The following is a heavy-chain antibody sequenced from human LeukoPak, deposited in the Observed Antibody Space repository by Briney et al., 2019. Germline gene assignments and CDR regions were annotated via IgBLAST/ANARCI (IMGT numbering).Heavy chain of an antibody. CDR3: AKHYMGSSYNRAVDY. D-gene: IGHD3-10*01. V-gene: IGHV4-34*01. CDR1: GGSFSGHH. J-gene: IGHJ4*02. Sequence: SETLSLTCAVSGGSFSGHHWNWIRQPPGKGLEWIGEINHGGSTNYNPSLKSRVTISVDTSQNQFSLRLSSVTAADTAVYYCAKHYMGSSYNRAVDYWGQGTLVTVSS. CDR2: INHGGST.